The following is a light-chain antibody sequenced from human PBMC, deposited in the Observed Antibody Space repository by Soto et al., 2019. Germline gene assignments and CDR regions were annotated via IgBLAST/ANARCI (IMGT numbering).Light chain of an antibody. J-gene: IGLJ3*02. CDR3: LLTYSGARV. Sequence: QTVVTQEPSLTVSPGGTVTLTCGSSTGAVTTGHFPYWFQQKPSQAPRTLIYDTNDRYSWTPARFSGSLLGDTAALTLSGAQPEDEADYYCLLTYSGARVFGGGTKRTVL. CDR2: DTN. CDR1: TGAVTTGHF. V-gene: IGLV7-46*01.